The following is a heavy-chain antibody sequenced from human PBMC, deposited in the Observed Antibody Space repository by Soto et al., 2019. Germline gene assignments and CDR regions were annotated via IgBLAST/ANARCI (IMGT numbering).Heavy chain of an antibody. CDR3: ARLLCCSPNFDF. J-gene: IGHJ4*02. V-gene: IGHV3-30-3*01. Sequence: QVQLVESGGDVVQPGRSLRLSCAASGFTVSSYGLHWVRQAPGKGLEWLAFISYDGSDKFYADSVKGRFTISRDSSKNTLYLQMNSLRAEDTAVYYCARLLCCSPNFDFWVQVTLVTVYS. CDR2: ISYDGSDK. CDR1: GFTVSSYG. D-gene: IGHD2-21*01.